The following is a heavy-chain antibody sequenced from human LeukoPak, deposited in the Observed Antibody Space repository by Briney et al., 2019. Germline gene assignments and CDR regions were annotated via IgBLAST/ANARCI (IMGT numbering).Heavy chain of an antibody. CDR1: GDSVSSNSVA. V-gene: IGHV6-1*01. Sequence: SQTLSLTCAISGDSVSSNSVAWNWIRQSPSRGLEWLGRTYSRSTWYNAVSVKSRIIINPDTSKNQFSLQLNSVTPEDTAVYYCVREMSSAFDYWGQGILVTVSS. CDR2: TYSRSTWY. J-gene: IGHJ4*02. CDR3: VREMSSAFDY.